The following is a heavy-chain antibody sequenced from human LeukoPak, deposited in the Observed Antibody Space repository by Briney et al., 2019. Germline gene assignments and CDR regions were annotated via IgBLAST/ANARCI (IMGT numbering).Heavy chain of an antibody. J-gene: IGHJ4*02. CDR2: IVGSSHYT. D-gene: IGHD3-16*01. CDR3: APAWGEYYFDY. V-gene: IGHV3-21*01. CDR1: GFTFGSYS. Sequence: GGSLRLSCAASGFTFGSYSMNWVRQAPGKGLEWVASIVGSSHYTYYGDSVKGRFTISRDNAKNTLYLQMNSLRAEDTAVYYCAPAWGEYYFDYWGQGTLVTVSS.